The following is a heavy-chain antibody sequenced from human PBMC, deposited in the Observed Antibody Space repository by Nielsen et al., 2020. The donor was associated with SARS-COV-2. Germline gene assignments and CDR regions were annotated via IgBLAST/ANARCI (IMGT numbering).Heavy chain of an antibody. Sequence: SETLSLTCIVSGGSISTGSHYWSWIRQPPGKGLEWIGYIFYRGNTNYNPSLKSRVTISVDTSKNQFSLKLSSVTAADTAVYYCARRSGSSHWLFDYWGQGTLVTVSS. CDR2: IFYRGNT. D-gene: IGHD3-10*01. CDR3: ARRSGSSHWLFDY. V-gene: IGHV4-61*01. CDR1: GGSISTGSHY. J-gene: IGHJ4*02.